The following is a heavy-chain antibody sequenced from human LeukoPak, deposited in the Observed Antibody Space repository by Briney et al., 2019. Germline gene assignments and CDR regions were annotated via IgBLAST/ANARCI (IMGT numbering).Heavy chain of an antibody. CDR1: GGSISSYY. V-gene: IGHV4-59*01. CDR3: ARDLEYCGGDCGTSRSGAFDI. J-gene: IGHJ3*02. CDR2: IYYSGST. Sequence: SETLSLTCTVSGGSISSYYWSWIRQPPGKGLEWIGYIYYSGSTNYNPSLKSRVTISVDTSKNQFSLKLNSVTAADTAVYYCARDLEYCGGDCGTSRSGAFDIWGQGTMVTVSS. D-gene: IGHD2-21*02.